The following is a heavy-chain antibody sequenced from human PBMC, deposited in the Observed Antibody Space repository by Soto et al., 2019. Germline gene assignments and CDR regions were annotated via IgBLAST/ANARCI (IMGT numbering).Heavy chain of an antibody. V-gene: IGHV4-39*01. D-gene: IGHD2-15*01. CDR2: AYYSEST. Sequence: PSETLSLTCTVSGGSIRSSTYQWGWIRQPPGRGLEWIGSAYYSESTYYNPSLKSRVAVSVDKPKNQFSLTLKSVTAADTAVYYCGKVLIGATRHTDVDSWGQGALVTVSS. CDR3: GKVLIGATRHTDVDS. CDR1: GGSIRSSTYQ. J-gene: IGHJ4*02.